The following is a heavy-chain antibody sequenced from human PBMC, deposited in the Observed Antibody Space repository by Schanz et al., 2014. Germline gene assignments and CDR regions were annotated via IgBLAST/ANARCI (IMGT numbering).Heavy chain of an antibody. CDR2: INPSSGGT. CDR1: GYSFTGYY. CDR3: ARDGVDAAAGGNY. V-gene: IGHV1-2*02. D-gene: IGHD6-13*01. Sequence: QVQLVQSGVEVKKPGASVKVSCKASGYSFTGYYMNWVRQAPGQGLEWMGWINPSSGGTNYAQKFQGRVTMTRDTSISTAYMELNRLRSDDTAVYYCARDGVDAAAGGNYWGQGTLVTVSS. J-gene: IGHJ4*02.